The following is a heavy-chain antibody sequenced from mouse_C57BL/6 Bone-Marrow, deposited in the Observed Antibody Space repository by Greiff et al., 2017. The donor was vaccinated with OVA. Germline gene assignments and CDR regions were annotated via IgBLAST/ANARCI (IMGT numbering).Heavy chain of an antibody. V-gene: IGHV5-9-1*02. J-gene: IGHJ1*03. CDR1: GFTFSSYA. CDR2: ISSGGDYS. Sequence: EVKLMESGEGLVKPGGSLKLSCAASGFTFSSYAMSWVRQTPEKRLEWVAYISSGGDYSYYADTVKGRFTISRDNARNTLYLQMSSLKSEDTAMYYCTSDYDDDGHWYFDVWGKGTTVTVSS. CDR3: TSDYDDDGHWYFDV. D-gene: IGHD2-4*01.